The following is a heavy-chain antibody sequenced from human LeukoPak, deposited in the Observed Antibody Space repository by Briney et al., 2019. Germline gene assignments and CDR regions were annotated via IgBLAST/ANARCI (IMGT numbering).Heavy chain of an antibody. CDR1: GDSVSSGRYY. CDR3: ARNKYDTSGPFDY. V-gene: IGHV4-61*01. D-gene: IGHD3-22*01. CDR2: VYYSGNT. J-gene: IGHJ4*02. Sequence: SETLSLTCTVSGDSVSSGRYYWAWIRQPPGKGLEWIGYVYYSGNTNYNPSLKSRVAISVDTSENQFSLKLSSVTAADTAIYYCARNKYDTSGPFDYWGQGTLVTVSS.